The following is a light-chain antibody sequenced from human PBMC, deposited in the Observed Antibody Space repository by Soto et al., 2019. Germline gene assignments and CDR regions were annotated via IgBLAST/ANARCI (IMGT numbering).Light chain of an antibody. Sequence: QSVLTQPPSVSGAPGQRVTISCTGSGSNFGAGYEVHWYKQLPGAAPTLVIFNNLNRPSGVPERFSGSKSGTSASLVISGLQAEDEADYYCQSFDSSLRVYVFGSGTKVTVL. J-gene: IGLJ1*01. V-gene: IGLV1-40*01. CDR2: NNL. CDR1: GSNFGAGYE. CDR3: QSFDSSLRVYV.